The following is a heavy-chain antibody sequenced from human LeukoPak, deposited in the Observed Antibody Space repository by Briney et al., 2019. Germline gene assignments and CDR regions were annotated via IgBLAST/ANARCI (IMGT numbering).Heavy chain of an antibody. CDR2: ISGSSSTI. CDR3: ARDYYDTSGYAFDY. CDR1: EFTFSSYA. J-gene: IGHJ4*02. D-gene: IGHD3-22*01. V-gene: IGHV3-48*01. Sequence: GGSLRLSCAASEFTFSSYAMSWVRQAPGKGLEWVSYISGSSSTIYYADSVKGRFTISRDNAKNSLYLQMNSLRAEDTAVYYCARDYYDTSGYAFDYWGQGTLVTVSS.